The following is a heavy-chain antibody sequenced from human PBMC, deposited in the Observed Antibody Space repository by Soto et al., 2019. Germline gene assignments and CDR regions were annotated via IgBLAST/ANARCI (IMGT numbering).Heavy chain of an antibody. Sequence: GGSLRLSCAASGFTFSSYAMSWVRQAPGKGLEWVSAISGSGGSTYCADSVKGRFTISRDNSKNTLYLQMNSLRAEDTAVYYCAKDRIAVAGTEAEYFQHWGQGTLVTVSS. D-gene: IGHD6-19*01. J-gene: IGHJ1*01. V-gene: IGHV3-23*01. CDR1: GFTFSSYA. CDR3: AKDRIAVAGTEAEYFQH. CDR2: ISGSGGST.